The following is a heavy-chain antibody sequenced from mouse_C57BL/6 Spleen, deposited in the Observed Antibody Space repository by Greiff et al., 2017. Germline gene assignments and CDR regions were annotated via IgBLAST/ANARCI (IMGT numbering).Heavy chain of an antibody. CDR3: ARGNYCPLYFDD. V-gene: IGHV1-82*01. Sequence: QVQLQQSGPELVKPGASVKISCKASGYAFSSSWMNWVKQRPGKGLEWIGRIYPGNGDTNYNGKFKGKATLTADKSSSTAYMQRSSLKSEDSAVYICARGNYCPLYFDDWGQGTTLTVSS. J-gene: IGHJ2*01. CDR1: GYAFSSSW. CDR2: IYPGNGDT. D-gene: IGHD1-1*01.